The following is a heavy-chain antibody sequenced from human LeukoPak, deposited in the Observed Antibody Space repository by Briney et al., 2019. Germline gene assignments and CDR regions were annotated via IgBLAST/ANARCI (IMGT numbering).Heavy chain of an antibody. D-gene: IGHD4-11*01. CDR2: ISGSGGST. J-gene: IGHJ5*02. V-gene: IGHV3-23*01. CDR1: GFTFSSYA. Sequence: GGSLRLSCAASGFTFSSYAMSWVRQAPGKGLEWVSAISGSGGSTYYADSVKGRYTISRNNSKNTLYLQMNSLRAEDTAVYYCAKEGVDYSNYSFDPWGQGTLVTVSS. CDR3: AKEGVDYSNYSFDP.